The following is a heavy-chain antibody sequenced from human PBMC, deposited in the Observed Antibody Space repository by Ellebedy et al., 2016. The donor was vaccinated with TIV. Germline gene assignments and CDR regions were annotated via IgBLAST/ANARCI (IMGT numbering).Heavy chain of an antibody. J-gene: IGHJ4*02. CDR2: VNHGGNT. D-gene: IGHD6-19*01. CDR1: GGSFSGYY. Sequence: SETLSLTXAVYGGSFSGYYWTWIRQPPGKGLEWIGEVNHGGNTNYNPSLKSRVTISRDTSKNQFSLKLPSMTAADTAVYYCARGLIAVTGTLFFDSWGQGTLVTVSS. CDR3: ARGLIAVTGTLFFDS. V-gene: IGHV4-34*01.